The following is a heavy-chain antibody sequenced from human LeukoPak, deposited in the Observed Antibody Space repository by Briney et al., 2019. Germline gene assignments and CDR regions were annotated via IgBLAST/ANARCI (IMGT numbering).Heavy chain of an antibody. Sequence: ASVKVSCKASGYTFTSYGISWVRQAPGQGLGWMGWISAYNGNTNYAQKLQGRVTMTTDTSTSTAYMELRSLRSDNTAVYYCARIPGRLRADYYYYYMDVWGKGTTVTVSS. CDR1: GYTFTSYG. V-gene: IGHV1-18*01. J-gene: IGHJ6*03. CDR2: ISAYNGNT. D-gene: IGHD5-12*01. CDR3: ARIPGRLRADYYYYYMDV.